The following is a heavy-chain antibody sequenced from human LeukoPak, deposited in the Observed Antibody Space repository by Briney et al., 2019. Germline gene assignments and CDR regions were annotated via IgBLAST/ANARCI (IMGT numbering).Heavy chain of an antibody. V-gene: IGHV3-23*01. Sequence: GGSLRLSCAVSGFAFGSEAMSWVRQSPARGLEWVASISPGGGTTYYADYVKGRFTISRDNSKNTLYPQMNSLRAEDTAVYYCAKFRPFDYWGQGTLVTVSS. CDR3: AKFRPFDY. CDR2: ISPGGGTT. J-gene: IGHJ4*02. CDR1: GFAFGSEA.